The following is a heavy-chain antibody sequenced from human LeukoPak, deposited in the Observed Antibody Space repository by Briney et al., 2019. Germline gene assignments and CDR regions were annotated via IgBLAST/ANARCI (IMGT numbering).Heavy chain of an antibody. CDR1: GFTFSSYR. V-gene: IGHV3-48*01. Sequence: GGSLRLSCAASGFTFSSYRMNWVRQAPGKGLEWVSYISSSSSTIYYADSVKGRFTISRDNAKNSLYLQMNSLRAEDTAVYYCAREYYTTNFDYWGQGTLVTVSS. J-gene: IGHJ4*02. D-gene: IGHD1-26*01. CDR3: AREYYTTNFDY. CDR2: ISSSSSTI.